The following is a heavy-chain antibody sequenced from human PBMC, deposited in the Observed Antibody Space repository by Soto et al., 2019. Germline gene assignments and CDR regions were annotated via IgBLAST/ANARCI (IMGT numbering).Heavy chain of an antibody. CDR3: AKDEAPYSNYPHGMDV. J-gene: IGHJ6*02. CDR1: GFTFSSYG. D-gene: IGHD4-4*01. V-gene: IGHV3-30*18. CDR2: ISYDGSNK. Sequence: QVQLVESGGGVVQPGRSLRLSCAASGFTFSSYGMHWVRQAPGKGLEWVAVISYDGSNKYYADSVKGRFTISRDNSKNXLYLQRNSLRAEDTAVYYCAKDEAPYSNYPHGMDVWGQGTTVTVSS.